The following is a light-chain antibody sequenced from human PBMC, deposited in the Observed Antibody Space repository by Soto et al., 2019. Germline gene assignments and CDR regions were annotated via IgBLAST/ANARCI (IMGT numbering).Light chain of an antibody. CDR3: HAYNTAAFT. CDR2: GAS. J-gene: IGKJ3*01. V-gene: IGKV1-27*01. Sequence: DIQMTQSPSSLSASVGDRVTITCRASQDLRNYLAGYQQRPGKVPTLLIYGASILQSGVPSRFSGSGSGTDYTLTISGLPPEDVATYYCHAYNTAAFTFGPGTKVYI. CDR1: QDLRNY.